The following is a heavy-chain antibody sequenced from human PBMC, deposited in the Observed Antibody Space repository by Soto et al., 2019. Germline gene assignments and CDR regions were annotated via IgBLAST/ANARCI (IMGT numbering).Heavy chain of an antibody. CDR3: ARHVGGYYYYMDV. Sequence: QLQLQESGPGLVKPSETLSLTCTVSGGSVSSGSYYWGWIRQPPGKGLEWIGSIYYSGNTYYNPSLKSRVTISVATSKNQFSLELSSVTAADTAVYYCARHVGGYYYYMDVWGTGTTVTVSS. V-gene: IGHV4-39*01. J-gene: IGHJ6*03. D-gene: IGHD2-15*01. CDR1: GGSVSSGSYY. CDR2: IYYSGNT.